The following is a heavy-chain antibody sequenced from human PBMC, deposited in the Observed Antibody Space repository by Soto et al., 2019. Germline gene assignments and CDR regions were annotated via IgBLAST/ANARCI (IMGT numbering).Heavy chain of an antibody. CDR2: ISSSSSYI. J-gene: IGHJ3*02. D-gene: IGHD6-13*01. V-gene: IGHV3-21*01. CDR1: GFTFSSYS. Sequence: EVQLVESGGGLVKPGGSLRLSCAASGFTFSSYSMNWVRQAPGKGLEWVSSISSSSSYIYYADSVKGRFTISRDNAKNSLYLQMNSLRAEDTAVYYCARLRVGIAAAGDAFDIWGHGTMVTVSS. CDR3: ARLRVGIAAAGDAFDI.